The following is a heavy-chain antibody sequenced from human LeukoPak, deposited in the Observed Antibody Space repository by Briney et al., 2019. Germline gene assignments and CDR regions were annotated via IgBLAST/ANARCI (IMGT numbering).Heavy chain of an antibody. Sequence: GGSLRLSCAASGFTFSSYGMHWVRQAPGKGLEWVAFIRYNGNDKYYADSVKGRFTVSRDNSKNTLYLQMNSLRAEDTAVYYCAKDEIYGSGSSRGMDVWGQGTTVTVSS. CDR1: GFTFSSYG. CDR3: AKDEIYGSGSSRGMDV. D-gene: IGHD3-10*01. CDR2: IRYNGNDK. J-gene: IGHJ6*02. V-gene: IGHV3-30*02.